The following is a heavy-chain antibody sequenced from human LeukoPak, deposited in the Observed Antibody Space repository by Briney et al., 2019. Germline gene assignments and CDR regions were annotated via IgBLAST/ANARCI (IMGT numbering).Heavy chain of an antibody. D-gene: IGHD1-26*01. CDR3: ARDTVGATFPGAFDI. CDR1: GGSFSSYY. CDR2: MYYSGST. J-gene: IGHJ3*02. V-gene: IGHV4-39*07. Sequence: SETLSLTCAVYGGSFSSYYWGWIRQPPGKGLEWIGSMYYSGSTYYNPSLKSRVTISVDTSKNQFSLKLSSVTAADTAVYYCARDTVGATFPGAFDIWGQGTVVTVSS.